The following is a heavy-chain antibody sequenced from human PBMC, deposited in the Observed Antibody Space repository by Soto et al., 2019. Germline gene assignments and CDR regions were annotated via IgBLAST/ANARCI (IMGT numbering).Heavy chain of an antibody. CDR2: ISAYNGNT. CDR3: PRDTGVLLSSGFPRDLAY. V-gene: IGHV1-18*01. J-gene: IGHJ4*02. Sequence: ASVKVSCKASGYTFTSYGISWVRQAPGQGLEWMGWISAYNGNTNYAQKLQGRVTMTTDTSPSTAYMALRSLRSADTAVYYCPRDTGVLLSSGFPRDLAYWGQGTLVTVSS. CDR1: GYTFTSYG. D-gene: IGHD3-22*01.